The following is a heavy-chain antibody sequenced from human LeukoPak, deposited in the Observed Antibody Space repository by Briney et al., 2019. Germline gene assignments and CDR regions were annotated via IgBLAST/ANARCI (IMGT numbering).Heavy chain of an antibody. CDR3: ARLAAAGILYYYYYGMDV. Sequence: RASVKVSCKASGYTFTGYYMHWVRQAPGQGLERMGWINPNSGGTNYAQKFQGRVTMTRDTSISTAYMELSRLRSDDTAVYYCARLAAAGILYYYYYGMDVWGQGTTVTVSS. CDR1: GYTFTGYY. D-gene: IGHD6-13*01. CDR2: INPNSGGT. J-gene: IGHJ6*02. V-gene: IGHV1-2*02.